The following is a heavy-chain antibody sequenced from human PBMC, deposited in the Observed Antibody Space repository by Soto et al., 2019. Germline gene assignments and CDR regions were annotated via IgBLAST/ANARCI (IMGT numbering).Heavy chain of an antibody. CDR2: VFHTGTT. Sequence: QVQLQESGPGLVKPSGTLSLTCAVSGDSVSSPYWWCWVRQPPGKGLEWIGEVFHTGTTSYNPSLRNRVTISMDKSNNQFSLGWSSVTAADTAVYYCARSAGWYAVHSWGPGTLVVVSS. J-gene: IGHJ4*02. V-gene: IGHV4-4*02. D-gene: IGHD6-19*01. CDR1: GDSVSSPYW. CDR3: ARSAGWYAVHS.